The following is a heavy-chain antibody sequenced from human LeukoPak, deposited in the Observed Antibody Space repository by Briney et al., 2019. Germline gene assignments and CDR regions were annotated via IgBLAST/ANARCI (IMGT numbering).Heavy chain of an antibody. D-gene: IGHD6-6*01. CDR1: GFTFSSSA. J-gene: IGHJ4*02. CDR2: ISASGGST. Sequence: GGSLRLSCAASGFTFSSSAMSWVRQVPGKGLEWVSGISASGGSTYYADSVRGRFTISRDNSKNTLYLQMNSLRAEDTAVYYCAKEKRYSSSPDYFDYWGQGTLVTVSS. V-gene: IGHV3-23*01. CDR3: AKEKRYSSSPDYFDY.